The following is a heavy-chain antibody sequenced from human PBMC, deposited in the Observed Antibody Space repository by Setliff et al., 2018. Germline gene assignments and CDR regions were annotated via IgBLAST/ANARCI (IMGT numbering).Heavy chain of an antibody. Sequence: PSETLSLTCTVSGGSISSSSYYWGWIRQPPGKGLEWIGSIYYSGSTYYNPSLKSRVTISVDTSKNQFSLKLSSVTAADTAVYYCARGPRLWITFGGECLWDYWGQGTLVTVSS. V-gene: IGHV4-39*07. J-gene: IGHJ4*02. D-gene: IGHD3-16*01. CDR3: ARGPRLWITFGGECLWDY. CDR1: GGSISSSSYY. CDR2: IYYSGST.